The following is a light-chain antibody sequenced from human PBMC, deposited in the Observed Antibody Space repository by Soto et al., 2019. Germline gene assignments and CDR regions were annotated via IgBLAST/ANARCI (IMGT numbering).Light chain of an antibody. CDR3: QQRSNWPPLT. J-gene: IGKJ4*01. CDR1: QSVSSY. Sequence: EIVLTQSPATLSLSPGERATLSCRASQSVSSYLAWYQQKPGQAPRLLIYDASNRATGIPARFSGSGSGTGFTLTISSLEPEDFAVYYCQQRSNWPPLTFGVGTKVEIK. V-gene: IGKV3-11*01. CDR2: DAS.